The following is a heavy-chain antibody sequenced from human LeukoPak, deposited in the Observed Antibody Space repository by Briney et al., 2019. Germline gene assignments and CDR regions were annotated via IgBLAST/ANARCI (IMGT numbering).Heavy chain of an antibody. Sequence: NPSETLSLTCAVYGGSFSGYYWSWIRQPPGKGLEWIGEINHSGSTNYNPSLKSRVTISVDTSKNQFSLKLSSVTAADTAVYYCARGRGIAAAGTGGSFDYWGQGTLVTVSS. CDR3: ARGRGIAAAGTGGSFDY. V-gene: IGHV4-34*01. CDR1: GGSFSGYY. D-gene: IGHD6-13*01. J-gene: IGHJ4*02. CDR2: INHSGST.